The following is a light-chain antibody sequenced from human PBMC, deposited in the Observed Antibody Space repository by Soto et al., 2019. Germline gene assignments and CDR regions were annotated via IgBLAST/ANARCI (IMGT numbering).Light chain of an antibody. CDR3: QHRSNWPPMYT. J-gene: IGKJ2*01. CDR1: QSVGGF. V-gene: IGKV3-11*01. Sequence: EIVLTQSPATLSLSPGERATLSCMASQSVGGFLAWYQQKSGQAPRLLIYDTSKRATGIPARFSGSGSGTDFTLTISSLEPEDFAIYHCQHRSNWPPMYTFGQGTKLEI. CDR2: DTS.